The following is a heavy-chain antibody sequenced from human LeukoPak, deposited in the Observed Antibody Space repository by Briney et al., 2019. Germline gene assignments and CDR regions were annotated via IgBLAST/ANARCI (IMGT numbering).Heavy chain of an antibody. J-gene: IGHJ4*02. D-gene: IGHD3-3*01. CDR1: GYTFPSYG. V-gene: IGHV1-18*01. CDR3: ARGGLYYDFWSGYHY. CDR2: ISAYNGNT. Sequence: GASVKVSCKASGYTFPSYGISWVRQAPGQGLEWMGWISAYNGNTNYAQKLQGRVTMTTDTSTSTAYMELRSLRSDDTAVYYCARGGLYYDFWSGYHYWGQGTLVTVSS.